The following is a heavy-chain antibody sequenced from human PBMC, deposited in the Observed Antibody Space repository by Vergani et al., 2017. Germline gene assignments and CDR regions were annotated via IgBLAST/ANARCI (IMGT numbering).Heavy chain of an antibody. CDR3: ARSGLERRGRVRAFDI. Sequence: QVQLVQSGAEVKKPGSSVKVSCKASGGTFSSYAISWVRQAPGQGLEWMGRIIPILGIANYAQKFQGRVTITADKSTSTAYMELSSLRSEDTAVYYCARSGLERRGRVRAFDIWGQGTMVTVSS. CDR2: IIPILGIA. J-gene: IGHJ3*02. CDR1: GGTFSSYA. D-gene: IGHD1-1*01. V-gene: IGHV1-69*04.